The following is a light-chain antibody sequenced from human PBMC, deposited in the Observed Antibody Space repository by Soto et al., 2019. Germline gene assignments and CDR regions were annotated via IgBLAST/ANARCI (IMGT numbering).Light chain of an antibody. V-gene: IGKV1-33*01. CDR3: QQYDNLPMYT. CDR1: QDISNY. Sequence: DIQMTQSPSSLSASVGDRVTITCQASQDISNYLNWYQQKPGIAPKLLIYDASNLETGVPSRFSGSGSGPDFTFTISSLQPEDIATYYCQQYDNLPMYTFGQGTKLEIK. J-gene: IGKJ2*01. CDR2: DAS.